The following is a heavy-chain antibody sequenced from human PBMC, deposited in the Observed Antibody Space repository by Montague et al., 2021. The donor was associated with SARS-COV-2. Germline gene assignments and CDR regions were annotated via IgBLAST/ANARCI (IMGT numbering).Heavy chain of an antibody. D-gene: IGHD4-17*01. CDR1: GGSIRSGSYY. Sequence: TLSLTCTVSGGSIRSGSYYWSWIRQPAGKGLEWIGRIYSSGSTNYNPSLKSRVTMSVDTSKNQISLKVSSVTAADTAVYYCARDHGDYSYYYGLDVWGQGTTVTVSS. J-gene: IGHJ6*02. CDR2: IYSSGST. V-gene: IGHV4-61*02. CDR3: ARDHGDYSYYYGLDV.